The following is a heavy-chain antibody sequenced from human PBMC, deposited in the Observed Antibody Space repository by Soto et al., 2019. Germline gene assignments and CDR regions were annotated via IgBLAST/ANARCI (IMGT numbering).Heavy chain of an antibody. CDR2: IYYSGST. CDR3: ASGTDRIVDGLPV. CDR1: GGSISRYY. V-gene: IGHV4-59*12. J-gene: IGHJ6*02. Sequence: SETLSLTCTVSGGSISRYYWTWIRQSPAKGLEWIAYIYYSGSTNYNPSLKSRVTISVDTSRKQFSLKLRSVTAADTAVYYCASGTDRIVDGLPVRRQGDPVTVSS. D-gene: IGHD1-26*01.